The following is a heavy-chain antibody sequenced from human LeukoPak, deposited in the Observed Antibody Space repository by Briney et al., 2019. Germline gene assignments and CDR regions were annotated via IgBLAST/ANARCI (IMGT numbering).Heavy chain of an antibody. J-gene: IGHJ4*02. CDR3: ARVGYYGSSGYYEY. CDR2: VNPNSGGT. D-gene: IGHD3-22*01. Sequence: ASVNVSCTASGYTLTDYYMHWVRQAPGQGLEWMGRVNPNSGGTNYAQKFQGRVTMTRDTSISTVYMELSRLRSDDTAVYYCARVGYYGSSGYYEYWGQGTLVTVSS. CDR1: GYTLTDYY. V-gene: IGHV1-2*06.